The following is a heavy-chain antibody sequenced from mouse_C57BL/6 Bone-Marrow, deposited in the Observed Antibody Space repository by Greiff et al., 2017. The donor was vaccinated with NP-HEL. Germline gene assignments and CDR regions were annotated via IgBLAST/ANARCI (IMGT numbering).Heavy chain of an antibody. D-gene: IGHD4-1*01. CDR1: GFTFSSYG. CDR3: ARPNWDAWFAY. Sequence: EVKLVESGGDLVKPGGSLKLSCAASGFTFSSYGMSWVRQTPDKRLEWVATISSGGSYTYYPDSVKGRFTISRDNAKNTLYLQMSSLKSEDTAMCYSARPNWDAWFAYWGQGTLVTVSA. J-gene: IGHJ3*01. V-gene: IGHV5-6*01. CDR2: ISSGGSYT.